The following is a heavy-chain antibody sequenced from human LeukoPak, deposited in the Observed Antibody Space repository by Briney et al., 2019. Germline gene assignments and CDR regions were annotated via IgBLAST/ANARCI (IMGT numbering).Heavy chain of an antibody. D-gene: IGHD4-17*01. CDR3: ARGGGTTNWFDP. CDR2: INPNTGGT. CDR1: GCTFTAYY. J-gene: IGHJ5*02. Sequence: ASVKVSCRASGCTFTAYYMRWVRQAPGQGLEWMGRINPNTGGTNYAQKFQGRVTMTRNTSISTAYMELSSLRSEDTAVYYCARGGGTTNWFDPWGQGTLVTVSS. V-gene: IGHV1-2*06.